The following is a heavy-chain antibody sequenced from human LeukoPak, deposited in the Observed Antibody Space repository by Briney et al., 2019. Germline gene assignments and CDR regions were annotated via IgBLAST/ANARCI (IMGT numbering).Heavy chain of an antibody. CDR2: ISSSSYI. CDR3: IGGFGELSFDY. Sequence: GGSLRLSCAASGFTFSSYSMNWVRQAPGKGLEWVSSISSSSYIYYADSVKGRFTISRDNAKNSLYLQMNSLRAEDTAVYYCIGGFGELSFDYWGQGTLVTVSS. V-gene: IGHV3-21*01. J-gene: IGHJ4*02. D-gene: IGHD3-10*01. CDR1: GFTFSSYS.